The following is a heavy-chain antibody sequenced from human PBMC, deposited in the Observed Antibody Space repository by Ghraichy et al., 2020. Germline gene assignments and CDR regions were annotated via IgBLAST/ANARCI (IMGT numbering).Heavy chain of an antibody. V-gene: IGHV4-34*01. Sequence: SETLSLTCAVYDGSLSGYYWSWIRQPPGKGLEWIGEINHSGSANYNPSLKSRITISVDTSKNQFSLKLSSVTAADTALYYCARVVGADTIALVPYYYYGMDVWGQGTTVTVSS. D-gene: IGHD2-15*01. CDR3: ARVVGADTIALVPYYYYGMDV. CDR2: INHSGSA. CDR1: DGSLSGYY. J-gene: IGHJ6*02.